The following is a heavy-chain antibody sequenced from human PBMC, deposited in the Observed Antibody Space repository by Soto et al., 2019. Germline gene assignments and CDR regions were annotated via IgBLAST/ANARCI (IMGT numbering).Heavy chain of an antibody. D-gene: IGHD3-3*01. CDR1: GFTFSSYG. V-gene: IGHV3-33*01. CDR3: ARGRSIFSSQKGGYYYHGMDV. CDR2: IWYDGSNK. Sequence: QVQLVESGGGVVQPGRSLRLSCAASGFTFSSYGMHWVRQAPGKGLEWVAVIWYDGSNKYYADSVKGRFTISRDNSKNTLYLQMNSLRAEDTAVYYCARGRSIFSSQKGGYYYHGMDVWGQGTTVTVSS. J-gene: IGHJ6*02.